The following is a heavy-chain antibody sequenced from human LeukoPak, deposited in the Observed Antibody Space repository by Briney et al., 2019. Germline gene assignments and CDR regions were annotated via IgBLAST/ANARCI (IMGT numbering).Heavy chain of an antibody. D-gene: IGHD3-9*01. CDR3: AKGDWISDHWDWFGP. Sequence: GGSLRLSCAASGFTFSSYAMSWVRQAPGKGLEWVSAISGSGGSTYYADSVKGRFTISRDNSKNTLYLQMNSLRAEDTAVYYCAKGDWISDHWDWFGPWGQGTLVAVSS. J-gene: IGHJ5*02. V-gene: IGHV3-23*01. CDR1: GFTFSSYA. CDR2: ISGSGGST.